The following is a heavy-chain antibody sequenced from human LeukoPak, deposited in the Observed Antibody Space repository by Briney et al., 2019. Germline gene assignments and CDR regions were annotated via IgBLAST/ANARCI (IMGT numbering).Heavy chain of an antibody. CDR1: GFTFSNAW. CDR3: TTDPKRIAAAGTEVPLSGY. V-gene: IGHV3-15*07. D-gene: IGHD6-13*01. J-gene: IGHJ4*02. CDR2: IKSKTDGGTT. Sequence: PGRSLRLSCAASGFTFSNAWMNWVRQAPGKGLEWVGRIKSKTDGGTTDYAAPVKGRFTISRDDSKNTLYLQMNSLKTEDTAVYYCTTDPKRIAAAGTEVPLSGYWGQGTLVTVSS.